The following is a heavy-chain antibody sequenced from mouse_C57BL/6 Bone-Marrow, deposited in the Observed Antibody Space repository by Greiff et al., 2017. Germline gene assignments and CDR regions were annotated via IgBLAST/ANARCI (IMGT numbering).Heavy chain of an antibody. Sequence: VQLLQSGADLMQPGASVKLSCTATGFTFTGYWIAWVHPTPGHGLEWIGEILPGGGSTNSHDNVKGKATFTADTYSNTAYMQHSSLTTEDSASYYCAMYYGRGYVAWFAYWGQGTLVTVSA. D-gene: IGHD1-1*01. V-gene: IGHV1-9*01. CDR2: ILPGGGST. CDR3: AMYYGRGYVAWFAY. J-gene: IGHJ3*01. CDR1: GFTFTGYW.